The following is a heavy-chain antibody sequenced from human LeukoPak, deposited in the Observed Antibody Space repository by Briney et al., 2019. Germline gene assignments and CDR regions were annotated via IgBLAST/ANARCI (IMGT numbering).Heavy chain of an antibody. V-gene: IGHV1-8*01. J-gene: IGHJ4*02. CDR2: MSPNSGDT. Sequence: ASVEVSCKASGYTFTSYDFNWVRQATGQRPEWMGWMSPNSGDTGYAQKFQDRVTMTRNTSISIAYMELSSLRSDDTAVYYCARGPPNWGYDYWGPGTLVTVSS. CDR1: GYTFTSYD. CDR3: ARGPPNWGYDY. D-gene: IGHD7-27*01.